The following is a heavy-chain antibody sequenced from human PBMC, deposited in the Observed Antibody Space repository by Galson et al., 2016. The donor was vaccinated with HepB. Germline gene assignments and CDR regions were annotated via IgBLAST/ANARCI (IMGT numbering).Heavy chain of an antibody. Sequence: SVKVSCKASGYTFTGHYMHWVRQAPGQGLEWMGCIQPNSGGANYAQKVKGWVTISRDSSNSTAYMELRRLKADDTAVYYCARSYCSDTGCFPHGMDVWGQGTTVTVSS. V-gene: IGHV1-2*04. CDR3: ARSYCSDTGCFPHGMDV. D-gene: IGHD2-2*01. CDR1: GYTFTGHY. CDR2: IQPNSGGA. J-gene: IGHJ6*02.